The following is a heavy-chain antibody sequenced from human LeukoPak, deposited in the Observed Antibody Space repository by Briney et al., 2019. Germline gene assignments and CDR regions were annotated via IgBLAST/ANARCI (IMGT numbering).Heavy chain of an antibody. CDR2: FDPEDGET. V-gene: IGHV1-24*01. Sequence: ASVKVSCKVSGYTLTELSMHWVRQAPGKGLEWMGGFDPEDGETIYAQKFQGRVTMTEDTSTDTAYMELSSLRSEDTAVYYCATTTITIFGVVILWGVAFDIWGQGTMVTVSS. CDR1: GYTLTELS. D-gene: IGHD3-3*01. CDR3: ATTTITIFGVVILWGVAFDI. J-gene: IGHJ3*02.